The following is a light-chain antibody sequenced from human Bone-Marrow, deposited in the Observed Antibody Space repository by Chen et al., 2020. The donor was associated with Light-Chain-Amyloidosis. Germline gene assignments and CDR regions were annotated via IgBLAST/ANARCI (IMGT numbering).Light chain of an antibody. CDR1: NIGSTS. CDR2: DDS. J-gene: IGLJ3*02. CDR3: QVWNRSSDRPV. Sequence: SYVLTQPLSVSVAPRQTATIACGGNNIGSTSVHWYQQTPGQAPLLVVYDDSDRPSGIPERLSGSNSGNTATLTISRVEAGDEADYYCQVWNRSSDRPVFGGGTKLTVL. V-gene: IGLV3-21*02.